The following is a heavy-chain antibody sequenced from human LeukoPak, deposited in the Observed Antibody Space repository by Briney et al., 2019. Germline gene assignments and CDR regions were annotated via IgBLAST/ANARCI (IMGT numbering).Heavy chain of an antibody. D-gene: IGHD2-15*01. J-gene: IGHJ6*03. CDR1: GFTFSSYA. CDR3: EELLAATNYYYYMDV. Sequence: GGSLRLSCAASGFTFSSYAMSWVRQAPGKGLEWVSAISGSGGSTYYADSVKGRFTISRDNSKNTLYLQMNSLRAEDTAVYYCEELLAATNYYYYMDVWGKGTTVTVSS. CDR2: ISGSGGST. V-gene: IGHV3-23*01.